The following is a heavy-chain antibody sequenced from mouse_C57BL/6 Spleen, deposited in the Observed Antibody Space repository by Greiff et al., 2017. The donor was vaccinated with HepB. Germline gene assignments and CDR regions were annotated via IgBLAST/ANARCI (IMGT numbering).Heavy chain of an antibody. D-gene: IGHD1-1*01. J-gene: IGHJ2*01. V-gene: IGHV1-72*01. CDR3: ARVDYGSSYDDY. CDR1: GYTFTSYW. CDR2: IDPNSGGT. Sequence: QQSCKASGYTFTSYWMHWVKQRPGRGLEWIGRIDPNSGGTKYNEKFKSKATLTVDKPSSTAYMQLSSLTSEDSAVYYCARVDYGSSYDDYWGQGTTLTVSS.